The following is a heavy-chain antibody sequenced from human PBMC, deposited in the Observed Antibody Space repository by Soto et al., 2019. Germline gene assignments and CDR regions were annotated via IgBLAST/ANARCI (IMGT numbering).Heavy chain of an antibody. CDR2: ISPYNGNT. Sequence: QVQLVQSGAEVKRPGSSVKVSCKASGYTFRNYGITWVRQAPGQGLDWMAWISPYNGNTNYAQDLQGRVTMTTDTSTSTAYMELRSLTSEYTALYYCARDLVSGSDFWRAYNGGYFDYWGQGTLVTVSS. CDR3: ARDLVSGSDFWRAYNGGYFDY. J-gene: IGHJ4*02. CDR1: GYTFRNYG. V-gene: IGHV1-18*01. D-gene: IGHD3-3*01.